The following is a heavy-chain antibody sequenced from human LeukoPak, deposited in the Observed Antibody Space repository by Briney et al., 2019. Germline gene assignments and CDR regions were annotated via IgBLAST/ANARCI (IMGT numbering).Heavy chain of an antibody. J-gene: IGHJ5*02. Sequence: SVKVSCKASGGTFSSYAISLVRQAPGQGLEWMGRIIPIFGTANYAQKFQGRVTITTDESTSTAYMELSSLRSEDRAVYYCARSIAARPEDWFDPWGQGTLVTVSS. CDR2: IIPIFGTA. V-gene: IGHV1-69*05. CDR1: GGTFSSYA. CDR3: ARSIAARPEDWFDP. D-gene: IGHD6-6*01.